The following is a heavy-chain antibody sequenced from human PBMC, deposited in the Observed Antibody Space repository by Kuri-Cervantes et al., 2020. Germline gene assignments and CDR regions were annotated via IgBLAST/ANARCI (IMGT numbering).Heavy chain of an antibody. CDR1: GFTFSTYG. CDR2: IWYDGSKK. V-gene: IGHV3-30*02. CDR3: AKVWGGGDYYDH. J-gene: IGHJ4*02. Sequence: GGSLRLSCAASGFTFSTYGMHWVRQAPDEGLEWVALIWYDGSKKYYADSVKGRFTISRDNSKNTLYLQLNSLRAEDTAMYYCAKVWGGGDYYDHWGQGTLVTVSS. D-gene: IGHD2-21*01.